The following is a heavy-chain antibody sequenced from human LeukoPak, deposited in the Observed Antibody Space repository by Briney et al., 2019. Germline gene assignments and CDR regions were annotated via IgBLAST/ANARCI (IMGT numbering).Heavy chain of an antibody. D-gene: IGHD3-22*01. CDR2: ISGSGGST. J-gene: IGHJ4*02. CDR3: AKYKDTSGYVDY. Sequence: GGSLRLSCAASGFTFSTYAMSWVRQAPGKGLEWVSAISGSGGSTYYADSVKGRFTTSRDNSKNTLYLQMNSLRAEDTAVYYCAKYKDTSGYVDYWGQGTLVTVSS. V-gene: IGHV3-23*01. CDR1: GFTFSTYA.